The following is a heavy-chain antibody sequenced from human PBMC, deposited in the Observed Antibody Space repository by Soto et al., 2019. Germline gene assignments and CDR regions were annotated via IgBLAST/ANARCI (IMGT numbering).Heavy chain of an antibody. Sequence: GASVKVSCKASGGTFSSYAISWVRQAPGQGLEWMGGIIPIFGTANYAQKFQGRVTITADESTSTAYMELSSLRSEDTAVYYCARNGVTDYQFDYWGQGTLVTVSS. V-gene: IGHV1-69*13. CDR2: IIPIFGTA. J-gene: IGHJ4*02. CDR1: GGTFSSYA. D-gene: IGHD4-17*01. CDR3: ARNGVTDYQFDY.